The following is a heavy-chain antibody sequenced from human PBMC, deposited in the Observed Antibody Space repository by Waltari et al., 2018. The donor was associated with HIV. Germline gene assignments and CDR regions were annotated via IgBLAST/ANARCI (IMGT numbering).Heavy chain of an antibody. Sequence: QVQLVQSGAEAKKPGASVTVSCKASGYTFPSYDIHWVRQATGQGLEWMGWMNPNSGNTGYAQKFQGRVTMTRNTSISTAYMELSSLISEDTAVYYCARNMVTTRQYDYWGQGSLVTVSS. CDR3: ARNMVTTRQYDY. CDR2: MNPNSGNT. D-gene: IGHD4-17*01. CDR1: GYTFPSYD. V-gene: IGHV1-8*01. J-gene: IGHJ4*02.